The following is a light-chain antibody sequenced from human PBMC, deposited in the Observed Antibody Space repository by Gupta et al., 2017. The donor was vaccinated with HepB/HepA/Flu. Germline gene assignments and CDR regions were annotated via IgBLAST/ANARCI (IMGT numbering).Light chain of an antibody. J-gene: IGLJ1*01. V-gene: IGLV3-1*01. CDR3: QAWESSTEV. Sequence: SFELTQPPSVSVSPGQTASITCSGDTLGDKFASWYQQKPGKSPVLGSYQDNKRPSGVPERFSGANSANKATLNISGTQAMDYSYEYCQAWESSTEVFGTGTKVTVL. CDR2: QDN. CDR1: TLGDKF.